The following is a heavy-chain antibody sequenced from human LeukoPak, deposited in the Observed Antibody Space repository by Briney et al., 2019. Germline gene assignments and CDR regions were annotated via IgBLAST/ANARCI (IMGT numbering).Heavy chain of an antibody. D-gene: IGHD3/OR15-3a*01. CDR1: GYTFTGYY. CDR2: INPNSGGT. J-gene: IGHJ6*03. CDR3: ARLDPKNYYYYYYMDV. Sequence: ASVKVSCKASGYTFTGYYMHWVRQAPGQGLEWMGWINPNSGGTNYAQKFQGRVTMTRDTSISTAYMELSRLRSDDTAVYYCARLDPKNYYYYYYMDVWGKGTTVTVSS. V-gene: IGHV1-2*02.